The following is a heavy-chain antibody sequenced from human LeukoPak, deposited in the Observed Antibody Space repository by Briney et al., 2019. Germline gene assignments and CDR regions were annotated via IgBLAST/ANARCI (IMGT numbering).Heavy chain of an antibody. D-gene: IGHD6-6*01. CDR2: INPNSGGT. J-gene: IGHJ5*02. Sequence: ASVKVSCKASGYTFTGYYMHWVRQAPGQGLEWMGWINPNSGGTNYAQKFQGRVTMTRDTSISTAYMELSRLRSDDTAVYYCARDPEYSSSAFYWFDPWGQGTLVTVSS. CDR3: ARDPEYSSSAFYWFDP. V-gene: IGHV1-2*02. CDR1: GYTFTGYY.